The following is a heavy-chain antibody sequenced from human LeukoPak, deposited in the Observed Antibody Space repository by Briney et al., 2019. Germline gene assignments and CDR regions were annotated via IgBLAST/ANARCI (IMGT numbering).Heavy chain of an antibody. D-gene: IGHD4-17*01. CDR3: ARDGPDYGDYVNFDY. CDR2: ISDYNGKT. V-gene: IGHV1-18*04. J-gene: IGHJ4*02. Sequence: ASVKVSCKAPGYMFTNYGISWVRQAPGQGLEWMGWISDYNGKTNYAQKLQGRVTMTTDTSTSIAYMELRSLKSDDTAVYYCARDGPDYGDYVNFDYWGQGTLVTVSS. CDR1: GYMFTNYG.